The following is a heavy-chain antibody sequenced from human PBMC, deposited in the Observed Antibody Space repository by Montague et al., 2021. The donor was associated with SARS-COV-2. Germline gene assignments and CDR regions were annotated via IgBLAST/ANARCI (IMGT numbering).Heavy chain of an antibody. CDR2: ISYGGSNK. D-gene: IGHD3-16*02. CDR3: ARDRIGLRLGELSLREGYYGMDV. J-gene: IGHJ6*02. CDR1: GFTFSSYA. V-gene: IGHV3-30-3*01. Sequence: SMRLSCAASGFTFSSYAMHWVRQAPGKGLEWVAVISYGGSNKYYADSVKGRFTISRDNSKNTLYLQMNSLRAEDTAVYYCARDRIGLRLGELSLREGYYGMDVWGQGTTVTVSS.